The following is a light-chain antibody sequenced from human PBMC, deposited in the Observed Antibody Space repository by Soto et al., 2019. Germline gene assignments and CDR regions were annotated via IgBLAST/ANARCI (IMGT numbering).Light chain of an antibody. CDR2: GSF. CDR3: QQYNNWPPWT. J-gene: IGKJ1*01. CDR1: QSIGSD. V-gene: IGKV3-15*01. Sequence: EIVMTQSPATLSVSPGERATLSCRASQSIGSDLAWFQQKPGQAPRLLIYGSFVRATGTPARFSGSGSGTEFTLTISSLQSEDFAVYYCQQYNNWPPWTFGQGTKVEIK.